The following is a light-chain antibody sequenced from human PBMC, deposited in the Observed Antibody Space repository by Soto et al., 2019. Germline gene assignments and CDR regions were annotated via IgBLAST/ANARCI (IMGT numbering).Light chain of an antibody. CDR1: QSVSSSY. CDR3: QQYGSSLIT. V-gene: IGKV3-20*01. CDR2: GAS. J-gene: IGKJ5*01. Sequence: EIVLTQSPGTLSLSPGERATLSCRASQSVSSSYLAWYQQKPGQAPRLLIYGASSRATGIPGRFSASGSGTDFTLTISGLEPEDFAVYYCQQYGSSLITFGQGTRLEIK.